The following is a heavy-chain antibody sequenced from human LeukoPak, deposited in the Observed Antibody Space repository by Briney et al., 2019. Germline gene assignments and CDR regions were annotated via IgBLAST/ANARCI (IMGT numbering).Heavy chain of an antibody. CDR1: GFTFSSYA. J-gene: IGHJ1*01. V-gene: IGHV3-30*04. D-gene: IGHD3-9*01. Sequence: PGRSLRLSCAASGFTFSSYAMHWVRQAPGKGLEWVAVISYDGSNKYYADSVKGRFTISRDNSRNTLYLQMNSLRAEDTAVYYCASPRLSVLRYFDWLASYFQHWARAPWSPSPQ. CDR2: ISYDGSNK. CDR3: ASPRLSVLRYFDWLASYFQH.